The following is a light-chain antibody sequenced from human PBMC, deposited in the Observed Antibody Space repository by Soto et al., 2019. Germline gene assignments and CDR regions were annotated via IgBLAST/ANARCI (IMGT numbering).Light chain of an antibody. CDR2: DVS. Sequence: QSVLPRPASVSGSPGQSITISCTGTSSDVGGYNYVSWYQHHPGKAPKLMIYDVSNRPSGVSNRFSGSKSGNTASLTISGLQPEDEADYYCCSYTTSNTRQIVFGTGTKVTV. CDR1: SSDVGGYNY. V-gene: IGLV2-14*03. CDR3: CSYTTSNTRQIV. J-gene: IGLJ1*01.